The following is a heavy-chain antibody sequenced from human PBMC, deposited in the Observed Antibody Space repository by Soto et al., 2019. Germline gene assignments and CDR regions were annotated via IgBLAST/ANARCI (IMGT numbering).Heavy chain of an antibody. CDR3: ARDREYYYDSSGYQASDAFDI. J-gene: IGHJ3*02. D-gene: IGHD3-22*01. CDR2: INAGNGNT. CDR1: GYTFTSYA. V-gene: IGHV1-3*01. Sequence: ASVKVSCKASGYTFTSYAMHWVRQAPGQRLEWMGWINAGNGNTKYSQKFQGRATITRDTSASTAYMELSSLRSEDTAVYYCARDREYYYDSSGYQASDAFDIWGQGTMVTVSS.